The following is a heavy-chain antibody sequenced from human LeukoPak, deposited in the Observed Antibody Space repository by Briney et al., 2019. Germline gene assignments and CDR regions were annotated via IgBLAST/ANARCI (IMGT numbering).Heavy chain of an antibody. CDR2: IIHILGIA. CDR1: GGTFSSYA. CDR3: ARDLVLIVGAGATRSYGMDV. Sequence: SVKVSCKASGGTFSSYAISWVRQAPGQGLEWMGRIIHILGIANYAQKFQGRVTITADKSTSTAYMELSSLRSEDTAVYYCARDLVLIVGAGATRSYGMDVWGQGTTVTVSS. D-gene: IGHD1-26*01. J-gene: IGHJ6*02. V-gene: IGHV1-69*04.